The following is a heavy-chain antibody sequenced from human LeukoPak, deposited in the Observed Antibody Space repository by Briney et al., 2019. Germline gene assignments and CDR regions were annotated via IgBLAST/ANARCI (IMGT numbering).Heavy chain of an antibody. Sequence: PGGSLRLSCAGSGFTFSSYAMSWVRQAPGKGLEWVSAISGSGGSTYYADSVKGRFTISRDNSKNSLYLQMNSLRAEDTAVYYCARVGGTGDGVYWGQGTLVTVSS. CDR2: ISGSGGST. D-gene: IGHD7-27*01. J-gene: IGHJ4*02. V-gene: IGHV3-23*01. CDR1: GFTFSSYA. CDR3: ARVGGTGDGVY.